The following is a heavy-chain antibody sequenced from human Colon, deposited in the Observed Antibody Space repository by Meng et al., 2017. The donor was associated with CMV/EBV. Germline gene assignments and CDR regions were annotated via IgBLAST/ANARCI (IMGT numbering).Heavy chain of an antibody. Sequence: ASVKVSCKASGYTFTSYGISWVRQAPGQGLEWMGWISAYNGNTNYAQKLQDRVTMTTDTSTSTAYMELRSLRSDDTAVYYCARERRITMIGPGVGFDPWGQGTLVTVSS. CDR1: GYTFTSYG. D-gene: IGHD3-22*01. J-gene: IGHJ5*02. V-gene: IGHV1-18*01. CDR2: ISAYNGNT. CDR3: ARERRITMIGPGVGFDP.